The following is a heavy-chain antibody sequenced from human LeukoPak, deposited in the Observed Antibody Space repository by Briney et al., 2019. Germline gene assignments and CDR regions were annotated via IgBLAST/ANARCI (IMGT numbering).Heavy chain of an antibody. CDR3: AREMGVAGIKI. D-gene: IGHD6-19*01. Sequence: ASVKVSGKPSGSTFTSYDITRVRQATGQGLEWMGWMNPNSGNTGYAQKFQGRVTMTRNTSISTAYMELSSLRSEDTAVYYCAREMGVAGIKIWGQGTLVAVSS. J-gene: IGHJ4*02. V-gene: IGHV1-8*02. CDR1: GSTFTSYD. CDR2: MNPNSGNT.